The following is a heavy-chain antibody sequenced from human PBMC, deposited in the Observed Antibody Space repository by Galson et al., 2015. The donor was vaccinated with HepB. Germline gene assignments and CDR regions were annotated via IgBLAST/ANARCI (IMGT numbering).Heavy chain of an antibody. V-gene: IGHV3-7*03. Sequence: SLRLSCAASGFTFSSYWMSWVRQAPGKGLEWVANIKQDGSEKYYVDSVKGRFTISRDNAKNSLYLQMNSLRAEDTAVYYCAREIADIVATNAFDIWGQGTMVTVSS. CDR2: IKQDGSEK. CDR3: AREIADIVATNAFDI. D-gene: IGHD5-12*01. J-gene: IGHJ3*02. CDR1: GFTFSSYW.